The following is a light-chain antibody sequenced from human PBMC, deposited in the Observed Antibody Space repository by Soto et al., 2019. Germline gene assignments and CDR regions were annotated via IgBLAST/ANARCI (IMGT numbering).Light chain of an antibody. Sequence: AIQLTQSPSSLSASVGDRVTITCRASQGINSALAWYQQKPGKAPKLLIYDASSLASGVPSRFSGSGSVTGFTLPISSLQPEDFATYYCQQFNNYPLTFGGGTKVDIK. CDR1: QGINSA. V-gene: IGKV1D-13*01. CDR3: QQFNNYPLT. J-gene: IGKJ4*01. CDR2: DAS.